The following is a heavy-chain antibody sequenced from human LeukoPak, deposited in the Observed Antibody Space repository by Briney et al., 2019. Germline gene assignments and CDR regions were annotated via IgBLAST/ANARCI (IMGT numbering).Heavy chain of an antibody. CDR2: IIPILGIA. V-gene: IGHV1-69*04. D-gene: IGHD3-22*01. J-gene: IGHJ4*02. CDR3: ARSEDYYDSSGYYDY. CDR1: GGTFSSYA. Sequence: SVKDSCKASGGTFSSYAISWVRQAPGQGLEWMGRIIPILGIANYAQKFQGRVTITADKSTSTAYMELSSLRSEDTAVYYCARSEDYYDSSGYYDYWGQGTLVTVSS.